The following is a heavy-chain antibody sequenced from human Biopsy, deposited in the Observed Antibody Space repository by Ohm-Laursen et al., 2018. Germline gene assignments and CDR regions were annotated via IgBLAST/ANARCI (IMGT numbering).Heavy chain of an antibody. V-gene: IGHV1-8*01. CDR3: ARGSFWFGGNYYYYGMDV. Sequence: SVKVSCKPSGCTFTSYDINWVRQATGQGLEWMGWMNPNSGNTDYAQKFQGRVTMTRNTSISTAYMELNSLRSEDTAVYYCARGSFWFGGNYYYYGMDVWGQGTTVTVSS. J-gene: IGHJ6*02. D-gene: IGHD3-10*01. CDR2: MNPNSGNT. CDR1: GCTFTSYD.